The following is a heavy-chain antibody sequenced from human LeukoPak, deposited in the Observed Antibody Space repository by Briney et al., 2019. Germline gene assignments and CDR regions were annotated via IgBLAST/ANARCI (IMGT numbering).Heavy chain of an antibody. CDR3: ARDGSSSYVDD. J-gene: IGHJ4*02. D-gene: IGHD6-13*01. V-gene: IGHV3-48*03. CDR1: GFTFSSYE. Sequence: GGSLRLSCAASGFTFSSYEMNWVRQAPGKGLEWVSYISSSGSTIYYADSVKGRFTISRDNAKNSLYLQMNSLRAEDTAVYYCARDGSSSYVDDWGQGTLVTVSS. CDR2: ISSSGSTI.